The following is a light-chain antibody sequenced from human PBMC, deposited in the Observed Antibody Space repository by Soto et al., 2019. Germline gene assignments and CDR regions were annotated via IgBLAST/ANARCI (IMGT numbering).Light chain of an antibody. CDR3: QQANSSPIT. CDR1: QDVGKW. V-gene: IGKV1-12*01. Sequence: DIQMTQSPPSVSASVGDRVTITCRASQDVGKWLAWYQQKTGKPPTLLIHGASSLQSGVPPRYSGRGYGTDFTLTLSRLQPEDFSTYYCQQANSSPITFGQGTRLEIK. J-gene: IGKJ5*01. CDR2: GAS.